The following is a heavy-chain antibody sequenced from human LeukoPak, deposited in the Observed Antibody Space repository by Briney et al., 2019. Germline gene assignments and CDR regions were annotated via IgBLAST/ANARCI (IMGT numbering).Heavy chain of an antibody. CDR1: GFTFRSHA. CDR2: IKSDGSST. CDR3: ARATLGYSSGWYDN. Sequence: PGGSLRLSCAASGFTFRSHAFHWIRQAPGKGLVWVSRIKSDGSSTTYADSVKGRFTISRDNAKNTLYLQMNSLRAEDTAVYYCARATLGYSSGWYDNWGQGTLVTVSS. J-gene: IGHJ5*02. V-gene: IGHV3-74*01. D-gene: IGHD6-19*01.